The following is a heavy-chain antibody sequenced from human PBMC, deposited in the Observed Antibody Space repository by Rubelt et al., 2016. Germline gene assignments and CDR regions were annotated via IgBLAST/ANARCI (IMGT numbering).Heavy chain of an antibody. D-gene: IGHD6-25*01. CDR2: IYWNDEK. Sequence: QITLKESGPTLVKPTQTLTLTCTFSAFSLSTRSEAVGWIRQPPGKALEWLAVIYWNDEKHYNPSLKNRLIITKDTARNQVILTMSNVDPVDTGTYYWAHRLGVAAQCWFDPWGQGILVSVSS. J-gene: IGHJ5*02. V-gene: IGHV2-5*01. CDR3: AHRLGVAAQCWFDP. CDR1: AFSLSTRSEA.